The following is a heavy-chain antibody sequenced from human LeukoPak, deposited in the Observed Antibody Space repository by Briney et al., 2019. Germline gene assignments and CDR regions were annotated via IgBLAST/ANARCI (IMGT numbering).Heavy chain of an antibody. CDR3: ARPVTVAGRFYFDY. CDR2: IYPADSDT. J-gene: IGHJ4*02. D-gene: IGHD6-19*01. V-gene: IGHV5-51*01. Sequence: GESLKISCKASGYSFTNQWIGWVRQMPGKGLEWMGIIYPADSDTGYSPSFQGQVTISADKSISTAYLQWSSLKASDTAMYYCARPVTVAGRFYFDYWGQGTLVTVSS. CDR1: GYSFTNQW.